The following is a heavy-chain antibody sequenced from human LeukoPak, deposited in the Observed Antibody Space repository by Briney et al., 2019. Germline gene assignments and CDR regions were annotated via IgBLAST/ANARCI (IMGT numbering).Heavy chain of an antibody. CDR1: GLTFDDYA. V-gene: IGHV3-9*01. Sequence: GGSLRLSCAASGLTFDDYAMHWVRQAPGKGLEWVSGISWNSGSIGYVDSVKGRFTISRDNAKNSLYLQVNSLRAEDTALYHCAKDRSGSFFDAFDIWGQGTMVTVSS. J-gene: IGHJ3*02. CDR3: AKDRSGSFFDAFDI. D-gene: IGHD3-16*01. CDR2: ISWNSGSI.